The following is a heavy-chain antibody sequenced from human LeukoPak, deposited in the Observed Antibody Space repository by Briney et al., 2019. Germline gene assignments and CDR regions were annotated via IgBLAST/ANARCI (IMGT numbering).Heavy chain of an antibody. CDR1: GFTFRSHG. CDR2: ISSSSSYI. CDR3: ALNSAYSTPFQH. V-gene: IGHV3-21*01. J-gene: IGHJ1*01. D-gene: IGHD6-13*01. Sequence: GGSLRLSCAASGFTFRSHGMNWVRQAPGKGLEWVSSISSSSSYIYYADSVKGRFTISRDNAKNSLYLQMNSLRAEDTAVYYCALNSAYSTPFQHWGQGTLVTVSS.